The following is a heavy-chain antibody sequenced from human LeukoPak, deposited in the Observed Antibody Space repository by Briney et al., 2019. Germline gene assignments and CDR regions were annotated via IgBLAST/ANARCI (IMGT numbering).Heavy chain of an antibody. CDR2: IWYDGSNK. CDR3: ARGYGTYDAFDI. V-gene: IGHV3-33*01. D-gene: IGHD3-16*01. Sequence: QPGGSLRLSCAASGFTFSTYGMHWVRQAPGKGLEWVADIWYDGSNKYYEDSVKGRFTISRDNSKNTLYLQMNSLRAEDTAVYYCARGYGTYDAFDIWGQGTMVTVSS. CDR1: GFTFSTYG. J-gene: IGHJ3*02.